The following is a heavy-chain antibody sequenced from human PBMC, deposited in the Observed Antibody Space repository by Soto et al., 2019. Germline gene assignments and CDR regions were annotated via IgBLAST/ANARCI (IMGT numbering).Heavy chain of an antibody. CDR2: ISFSGFTT. J-gene: IGHJ4*02. CDR3: AKAGLRLEELSNRPPFDN. V-gene: IGHV3-23*01. Sequence: WGFLTLSCAASVFTFNNSAITWVFQAPRKGLEWVSTISFSGFTTYYADSVKGRFTISRDNSKNTLYLQMNSLRAEDTAVYYCAKAGLRLEELSNRPPFDNWGEGSLVTV. CDR1: VFTFNNSA. D-gene: IGHD3-16*02.